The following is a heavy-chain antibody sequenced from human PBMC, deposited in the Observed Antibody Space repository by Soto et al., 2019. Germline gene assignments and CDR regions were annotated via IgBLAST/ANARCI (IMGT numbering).Heavy chain of an antibody. V-gene: IGHV4-39*01. CDR1: GGSISSSSYY. CDR3: ARFGDYDFWSGCYPYYYYYYMDV. Sequence: QLQLQESGPGLVKPSETLSLTCTVSGGSISSSSYYWGWIRQPPGKGLEWIGSIYYSGSTYYNPSLKSRVTISGDTSKNQFSLKLSSVTAADTAVYYCARFGDYDFWSGCYPYYYYYYMDVWGKGTTVTVSS. J-gene: IGHJ6*03. D-gene: IGHD3-3*01. CDR2: IYYSGST.